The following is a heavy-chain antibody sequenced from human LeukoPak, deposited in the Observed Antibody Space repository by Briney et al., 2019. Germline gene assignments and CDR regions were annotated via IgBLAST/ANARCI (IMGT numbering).Heavy chain of an antibody. Sequence: ASVKVSCKASGYTFTSYDINWVRQATGQGLEWMGWMNPNSGNTGYAQKFQGRVTITRNTSISTAYMELSSLRSEDTAVYYCARGTCSGGSRYPDYYYMDVWGKGTTVTVSS. J-gene: IGHJ6*03. D-gene: IGHD2-15*01. CDR2: MNPNSGNT. V-gene: IGHV1-8*03. CDR3: ARGTCSGGSRYPDYYYMDV. CDR1: GYTFTSYD.